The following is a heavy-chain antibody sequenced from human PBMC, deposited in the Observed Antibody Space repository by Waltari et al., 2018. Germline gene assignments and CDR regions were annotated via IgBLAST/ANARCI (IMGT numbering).Heavy chain of an antibody. CDR2: IYYSGST. CDR1: GGSISSSSYY. V-gene: IGHV4-39*07. CDR3: ARVRGYYSNWFDP. Sequence: QLQLQESGPGLVKPSETLSLTCTVSGGSISSSSYYCGWLRQPPGKGLEWIGSIYYSGSTYYNPSLKSRVTISVDTSKNQFSLKLSSVTAADTAVYYCARVRGYYSNWFDPWGQGTMVTVSS. D-gene: IGHD3-10*01. J-gene: IGHJ5*02.